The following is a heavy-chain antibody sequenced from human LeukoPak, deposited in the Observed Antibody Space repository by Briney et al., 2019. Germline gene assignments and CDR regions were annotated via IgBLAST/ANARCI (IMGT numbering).Heavy chain of an antibody. CDR1: GGSISSSSYY. CDR2: IYCSGST. V-gene: IGHV4-39*07. CDR3: ARDNWTQRQVYYYYMDV. D-gene: IGHD1-20*01. J-gene: IGHJ6*03. Sequence: PSETLSLTCTVSGGSISSSSYYWGWIRQPPGKGLEWIGSIYCSGSTYYNPSLKSRVTISVDTSKNQFSLKLSSVTAADTAVYYCARDNWTQRQVYYYYMDVWGKGTTVTISS.